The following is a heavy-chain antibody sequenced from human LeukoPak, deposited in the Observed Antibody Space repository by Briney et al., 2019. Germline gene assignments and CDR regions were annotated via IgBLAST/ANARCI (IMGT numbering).Heavy chain of an antibody. CDR2: INSDGSST. Sequence: GGSLRLSCAASGFTFSSYWMHWVRQAPGKGLVWVSRINSDGSSTSYADSAKGRFTISRDNAKNTLYLQMNSLRAEDTAVYYCAKVGLSSSWYYAFDIWGQGTTVTVSS. CDR3: AKVGLSSSWYYAFDI. J-gene: IGHJ3*02. V-gene: IGHV3-74*01. CDR1: GFTFSSYW. D-gene: IGHD6-13*01.